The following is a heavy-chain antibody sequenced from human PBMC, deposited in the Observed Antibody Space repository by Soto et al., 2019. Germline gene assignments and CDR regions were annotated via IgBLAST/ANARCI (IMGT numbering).Heavy chain of an antibody. CDR3: AKDNFSGVTMIIARFDY. CDR2: ISGSGGST. Sequence: EVQLLESGGGLVQPGGSLRLSCVVSGFTFNSYAMNWVRQAPGKGLEWVSGISGSGGSTYYADSVKGRFTISRDNSKSTLYLQMSSVRAEDTAVYFCAKDNFSGVTMIIARFDYWGQGTRVTVSS. V-gene: IGHV3-23*01. CDR1: GFTFNSYA. J-gene: IGHJ4*02. D-gene: IGHD3-22*01.